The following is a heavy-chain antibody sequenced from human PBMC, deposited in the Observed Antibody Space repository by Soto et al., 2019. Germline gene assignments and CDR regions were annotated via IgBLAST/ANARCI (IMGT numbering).Heavy chain of an antibody. J-gene: IGHJ4*02. V-gene: IGHV3-7*01. Sequence: GGSLRLSCAASGFTFSTYWMTWVRQAPGKGLEWVANINLDGSEKHYVDSVKGRFTISRDNAKNSLYLQMNSLRAEDTAVYYCARARIDYWGQGTLVTVSS. CDR3: ARARIDY. CDR1: GFTFSTYW. CDR2: INLDGSEK.